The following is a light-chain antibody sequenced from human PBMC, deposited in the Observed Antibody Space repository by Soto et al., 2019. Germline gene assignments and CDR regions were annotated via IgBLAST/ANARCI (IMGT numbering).Light chain of an antibody. CDR3: QSYDGTLTGVI. CDR2: NNH. Sequence: QPVLTQPPSVSGAPGQSVTISCTGTSSNIGAGYDIHWYQQPPGTAPKLVIYNNHNRPSGVPDRFSGSKSGTSGSLAITGLQAEDEVDYFCQSYDGTLTGVIFGGGTKLTVL. CDR1: SSNIGAGYD. V-gene: IGLV1-40*01. J-gene: IGLJ2*01.